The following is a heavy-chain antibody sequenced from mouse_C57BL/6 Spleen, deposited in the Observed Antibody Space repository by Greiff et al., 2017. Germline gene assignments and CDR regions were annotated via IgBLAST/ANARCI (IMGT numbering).Heavy chain of an antibody. Sequence: QVQLQQPGAELVMPGASVKLSCKASGYTFTSYWMHWVKQRPGQGLEWIGEIDPSDSYTTYNQKFKGKSTLTVDKSSSTAYLQLGSLTSEDAAVYYCARGHDDYGGDDYWGQGTTLTVSS. D-gene: IGHD2-4*01. CDR3: ARGHDDYGGDDY. CDR1: GYTFTSYW. V-gene: IGHV1-69*01. J-gene: IGHJ2*01. CDR2: IDPSDSYT.